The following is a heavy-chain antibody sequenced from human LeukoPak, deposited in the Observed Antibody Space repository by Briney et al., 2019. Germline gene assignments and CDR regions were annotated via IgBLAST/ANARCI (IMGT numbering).Heavy chain of an antibody. CDR2: INYSGST. CDR1: GGSISSYN. D-gene: IGHD1/OR15-1a*01. CDR3: ARGCRNNGHFDY. J-gene: IGHJ4*02. V-gene: IGHV4-59*01. Sequence: SETLSLTCTVSGGSISSYNWNWIRQPPGKGLEWIGYINYSGSTNYNPSLKSRVTISVDTSKNQFSLKLSSVTAADTAVYYCARGCRNNGHFDYWGQGTLVTVSS.